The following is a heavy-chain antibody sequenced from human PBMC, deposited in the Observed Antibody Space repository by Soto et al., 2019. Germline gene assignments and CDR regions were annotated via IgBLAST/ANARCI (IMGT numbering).Heavy chain of an antibody. CDR3: ARHTDGCYDFLSGYYSRACYFDY. D-gene: IGHD3-3*01. CDR2: IYYSGST. V-gene: IGHV4-39*01. Sequence: QLQLQESGPGLVKPSETLSLTCTVSGGSISSSSYYWGWIRQPPGKGLEWIGSIYYSGSTYYNPSLKSRVTISVDTSKNQFSLKLRSVTAADTAVYYCARHTDGCYDFLSGYYSRACYFDYWGEGTLVTVSS. J-gene: IGHJ4*02. CDR1: GGSISSSSYY.